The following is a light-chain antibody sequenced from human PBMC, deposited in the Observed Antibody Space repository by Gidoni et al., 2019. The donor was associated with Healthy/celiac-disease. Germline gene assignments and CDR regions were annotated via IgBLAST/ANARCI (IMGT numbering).Light chain of an antibody. CDR1: SLRSYY. J-gene: IGLJ2*01. V-gene: IGLV3-19*01. CDR2: GKN. Sequence: SSELTQDPAVSVALGQTVRITFQGDSLRSYYASWYQQKPGQAPVLVIYGKNNRPSGIPDLFSGSSSGNTASLTITGAQAEDEADYYCNSRDSSGNHLVFGGGTKLTVL. CDR3: NSRDSSGNHLV.